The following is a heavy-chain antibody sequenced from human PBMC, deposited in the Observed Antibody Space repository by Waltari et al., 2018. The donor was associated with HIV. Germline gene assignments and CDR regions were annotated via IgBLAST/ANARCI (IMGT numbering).Heavy chain of an antibody. J-gene: IGHJ2*01. Sequence: QAQLVQSGPEVKKPGASVKVSCRASGYTFNSYGISWVRQAPGQGLEWMGWISTYNGYTNYAQKLQGRVTMTTDSSTTTAYMELRSLRSDDTAVYYCARDLYSASLYYWYFDLWGRGTLVTVSS. CDR2: ISTYNGYT. V-gene: IGHV1-18*01. D-gene: IGHD2-21*01. CDR1: GYTFNSYG. CDR3: ARDLYSASLYYWYFDL.